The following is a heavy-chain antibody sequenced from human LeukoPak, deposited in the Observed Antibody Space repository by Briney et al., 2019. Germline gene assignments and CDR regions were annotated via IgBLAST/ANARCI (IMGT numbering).Heavy chain of an antibody. CDR1: GFTFSSYA. Sequence: PGGSLRLSCAASGFTFSSYAMHWVRQAPGKGLEWVAVISYDGSNKYYADSVKGRFTISRDNSKNTLYLQMNSLRAEDTAVYYCARGGSESGYGATLYYFDYWGQGTLVTVSS. D-gene: IGHD5-12*01. CDR3: ARGGSESGYGATLYYFDY. J-gene: IGHJ4*02. V-gene: IGHV3-30-3*01. CDR2: ISYDGSNK.